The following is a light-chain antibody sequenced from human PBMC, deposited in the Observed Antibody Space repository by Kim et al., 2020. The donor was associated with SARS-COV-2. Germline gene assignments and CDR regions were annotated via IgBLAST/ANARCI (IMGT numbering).Light chain of an antibody. J-gene: IGKJ2*01. V-gene: IGKV3-20*01. CDR1: QSISNNY. CDR3: QQYGSSPHS. Sequence: LSPGERATLSCRASQSISNNYLAWYQQKPGQAPRLLIYDTSSRVTGIPDRFSGSGSGTDFTLTISRLEPEDFAVFHCQQYGSSPHSFGQGTKLEI. CDR2: DTS.